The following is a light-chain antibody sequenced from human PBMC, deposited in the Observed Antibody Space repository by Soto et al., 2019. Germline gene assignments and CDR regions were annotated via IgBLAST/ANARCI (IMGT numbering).Light chain of an antibody. Sequence: EIVLTQSPGSLSLSPGERATLSCRASQSVSNNYLAWYLQKPGQAPKLLIYGASSRATGIPDRFSGSGSGTDFTLTISRLEPEDFAVYFCQRYGRSPGLFTFGPGTRVEIK. CDR3: QRYGRSPGLFT. CDR1: QSVSNNY. J-gene: IGKJ3*01. CDR2: GAS. V-gene: IGKV3-20*01.